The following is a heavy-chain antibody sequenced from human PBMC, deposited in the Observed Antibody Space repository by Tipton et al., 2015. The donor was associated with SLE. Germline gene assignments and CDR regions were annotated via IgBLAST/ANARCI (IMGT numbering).Heavy chain of an antibody. CDR1: GDSISSGRYY. CDR2: IYTSGTT. D-gene: IGHD3-3*01. CDR3: ARDSYNFWSGHFDY. V-gene: IGHV4-61*09. J-gene: IGHJ4*02. Sequence: TLSLTCTVSGDSISSGRYYWSWIRQPAGKGPEWIGNIYTSGTTKYNPSLKSRVTLSVDTPTNQFSLKLSSVTAADTAVYYCARDSYNFWSGHFDYWGQGILVTVSS.